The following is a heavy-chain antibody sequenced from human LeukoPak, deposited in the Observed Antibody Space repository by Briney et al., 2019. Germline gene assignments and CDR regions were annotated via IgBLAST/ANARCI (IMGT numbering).Heavy chain of an antibody. CDR1: GFTFSSYA. CDR2: ISGSGGST. V-gene: IGHV3-23*01. J-gene: IGHJ4*02. D-gene: IGHD3-22*01. CDR3: AAYYDSSGYHRTPFDY. Sequence: SGGSLRLSCAASGFTFSSYAMSWVRQAPGKGLEWVSAISGSGGSTYYADSVKGRFTISRDNSKNTLYLQMNSLRAEDTAVYYWAAYYDSSGYHRTPFDYWSQGTLVTVST.